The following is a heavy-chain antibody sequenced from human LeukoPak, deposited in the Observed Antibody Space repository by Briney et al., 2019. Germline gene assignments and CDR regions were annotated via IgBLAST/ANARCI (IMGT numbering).Heavy chain of an antibody. CDR1: IGSFSDYY. CDR3: ARTMKGDFWSGYSYYSYYYMDV. V-gene: IGHV4-59*01. CDR2: IYYSGST. J-gene: IGHJ6*03. D-gene: IGHD3-3*01. Sequence: SETLSLTCAVYIGSFSDYYWSWIRQPPGKGLEWSGYIYYSGSTNYNPSLKSRVTISVDTSKNQFSLKLSSVTAADTAVYYCARTMKGDFWSGYSYYSYYYMDVWGKGTTVTVSS.